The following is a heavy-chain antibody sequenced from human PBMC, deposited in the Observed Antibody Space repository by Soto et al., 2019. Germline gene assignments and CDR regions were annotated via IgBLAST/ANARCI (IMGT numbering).Heavy chain of an antibody. V-gene: IGHV3-30*18. Sequence: VQLVESGGGVVQPGRSLRLSCAASGFTFSSYGMHWVRQAPGKGLEWVAVISYDGSNKYYADSVKGRFTISRDNSKNTLYLQMNSLRAEDTAVYYCAKDVRFLEWLLPQPVYFQHWGQGTLVTVSS. J-gene: IGHJ1*01. CDR2: ISYDGSNK. D-gene: IGHD3-3*01. CDR3: AKDVRFLEWLLPQPVYFQH. CDR1: GFTFSSYG.